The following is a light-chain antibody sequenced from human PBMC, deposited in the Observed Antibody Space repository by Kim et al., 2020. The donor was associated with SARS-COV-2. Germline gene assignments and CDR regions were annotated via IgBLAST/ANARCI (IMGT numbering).Light chain of an antibody. CDR1: QGIRNY. CDR3: LQDYNYPRT. Sequence: ASVGARVTITCRASQGIRNYLGWYQQKPGKAPKLLIYAASSLQSGVPSRFSGSGSGTDFTLTISSLQPEDFATYYCLQDYNYPRTFGQGTKVDIK. CDR2: AAS. V-gene: IGKV1-6*01. J-gene: IGKJ1*01.